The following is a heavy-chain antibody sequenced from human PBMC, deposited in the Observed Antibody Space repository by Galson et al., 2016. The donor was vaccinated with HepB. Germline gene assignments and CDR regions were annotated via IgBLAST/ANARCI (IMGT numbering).Heavy chain of an antibody. CDR2: IYYSGST. Sequence: SETLSLTCTVSGGSISSYYWSWIRQPPGQGLEWIGYIYYSGSTSYNPSFKSRVTISVDTSKNQFSPKLKSVTAADTAVYYCARDRDSSSYYSLDYWGQGTPVTVSS. V-gene: IGHV4-59*01. J-gene: IGHJ4*02. CDR1: GGSISSYY. D-gene: IGHD3-22*01. CDR3: ARDRDSSSYYSLDY.